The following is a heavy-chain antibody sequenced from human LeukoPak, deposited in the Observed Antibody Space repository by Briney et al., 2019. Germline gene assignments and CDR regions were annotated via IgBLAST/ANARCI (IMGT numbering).Heavy chain of an antibody. V-gene: IGHV3-21*01. CDR1: GFTFSSYS. CDR2: ISSSSSYI. J-gene: IGHJ4*02. Sequence: GRSLRLSCAASGFTFSSYSMNWVRQAPGKGLEWVSSISSSSSYIYYADSVKGRFTISRDNAKNSLYLQMNSLRAEDTAVYYCARDPNSYGLWYFDYWGQGTLVTVSS. D-gene: IGHD5-18*01. CDR3: ARDPNSYGLWYFDY.